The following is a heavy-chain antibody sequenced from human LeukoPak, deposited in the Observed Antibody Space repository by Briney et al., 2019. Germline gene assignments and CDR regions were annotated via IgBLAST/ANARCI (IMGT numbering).Heavy chain of an antibody. D-gene: IGHD3-3*01. CDR3: ARNDFWSGPDY. CDR2: IYYSGST. Sequence: SETLSLTCTVSGGSVNSGSYYWNWIRQPPGEGLEWIGYIYYSGSTNYNPSLKSRVTISVDTSKNQFSLKLSSVTAADTAVYYCARNDFWSGPDYWGQGTLVTVSS. CDR1: GGSVNSGSYY. V-gene: IGHV4-61*01. J-gene: IGHJ4*02.